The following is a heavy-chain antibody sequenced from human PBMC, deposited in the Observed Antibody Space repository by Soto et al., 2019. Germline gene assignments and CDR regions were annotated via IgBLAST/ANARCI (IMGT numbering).Heavy chain of an antibody. CDR1: GYTVTVYG. Sequence: GASVXGSFRSSGYTVTVYGIIFGRQAPGQGLDWMGWISDYNGNTNYAQKFQGRVTMTKDTSTSTAYMEMRSLRLDDTDVYYGAREIYRSGCYKWFDNWGQGTMVNVSS. CDR2: ISDYNGNT. CDR3: AREIYRSGCYKWFDN. V-gene: IGHV1-18*01. D-gene: IGHD6-19*01. J-gene: IGHJ5*02.